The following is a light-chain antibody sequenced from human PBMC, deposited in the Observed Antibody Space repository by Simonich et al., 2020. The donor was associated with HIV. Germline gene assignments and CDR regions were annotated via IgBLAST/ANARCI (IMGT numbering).Light chain of an antibody. V-gene: IGKV3-20*01. CDR2: GAS. J-gene: IGKJ3*01. CDR1: QSVSSSY. Sequence: EIVLTQSPGTLSLSPGERATLSCRASQSVSSSYLAWYQQKPGQDPRLLIYGASSSATGIPDRFSGSGSGTDFTLTISRLEPEDFAVYYCQQYGIFTFGPGTKVDIK. CDR3: QQYGIFT.